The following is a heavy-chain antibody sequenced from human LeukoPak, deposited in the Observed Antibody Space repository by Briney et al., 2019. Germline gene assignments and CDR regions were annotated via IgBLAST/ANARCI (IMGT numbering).Heavy chain of an antibody. CDR1: GFTFSIYS. CDR3: AKGPKQLLIRRSVWAYMDV. CDR2: IQYDGSNK. D-gene: IGHD5-24*01. J-gene: IGHJ6*03. V-gene: IGHV3-30*02. Sequence: PGGSLRLSCAASGFTFSIYSMNWVRQAPGKGLEWVAFIQYDGSNKYYADSVKGRFTISRDNSKNTLYLQMNSLRAADTAVYYCAKGPKQLLIRRSVWAYMDVWGKGTTVTISS.